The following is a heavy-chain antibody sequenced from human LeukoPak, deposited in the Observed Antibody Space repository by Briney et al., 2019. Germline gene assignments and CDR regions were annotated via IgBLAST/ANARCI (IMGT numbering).Heavy chain of an antibody. CDR2: ISSSSTI. V-gene: IGHV3-48*01. Sequence: GGSLRLSCAASGFTFSSYSMNWVRQAPGKGLEWVSYISSSSTIYYADSVKGRFTISRDNAKNSLYLQMNSLRAEDTAVYYCARGMVVAATRNDYWGQGTLVTVSS. J-gene: IGHJ4*02. CDR3: ARGMVVAATRNDY. CDR1: GFTFSSYS. D-gene: IGHD2-15*01.